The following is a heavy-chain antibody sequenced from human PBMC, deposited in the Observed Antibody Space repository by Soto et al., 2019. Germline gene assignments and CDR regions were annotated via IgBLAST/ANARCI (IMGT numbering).Heavy chain of an antibody. CDR1: GVSVSGGYY. J-gene: IGHJ6*02. CDR3: ARDRGSYGMDV. Sequence: SETLSLTCTVSGVSVSGGYYWSWVRQRPRKGLEWIGYVSPIGTPYYSPSLNSRVSISIDTSKNQLSLEVRSVTAADTAVYYCARDRGSYGMDVWGQGTTVTVS. CDR2: VSPIGTP. V-gene: IGHV4-31*03.